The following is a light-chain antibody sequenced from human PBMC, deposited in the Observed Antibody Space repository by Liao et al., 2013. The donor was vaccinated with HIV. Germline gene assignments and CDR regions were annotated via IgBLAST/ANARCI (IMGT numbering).Light chain of an antibody. CDR2: YNT. CDR1: ALPKLY. Sequence: SYELTQPPSVSVSPGQTARITCSGDALPKLYAYWYQQKPGQAPVLVISYNTDRPSGIPERFSGSNSGNTATLTISRVEAGDEADYYCQAWDSSTHYVFGTGTKVTVL. V-gene: IGLV3-21*01. CDR3: QAWDSSTHYV. J-gene: IGLJ1*01.